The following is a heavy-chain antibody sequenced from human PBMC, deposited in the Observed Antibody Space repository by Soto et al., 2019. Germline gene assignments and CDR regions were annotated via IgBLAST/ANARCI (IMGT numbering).Heavy chain of an antibody. CDR2: MNPNSGNT. Sequence: QVQLVQSGAEVKKPGASVKVSCKASGYTFTSYDINWVRQATGQGLEWMGWMNPNSGNTGYAQKFQGRVTMTRNTSISTQYMELSSLRSEDTAVYYCAGSLAVAGTSDWFDPWGQGTLVTVSS. CDR1: GYTFTSYD. V-gene: IGHV1-8*01. CDR3: AGSLAVAGTSDWFDP. J-gene: IGHJ5*02. D-gene: IGHD6-19*01.